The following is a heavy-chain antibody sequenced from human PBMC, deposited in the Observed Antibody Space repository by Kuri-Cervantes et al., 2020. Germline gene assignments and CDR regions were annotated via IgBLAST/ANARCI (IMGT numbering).Heavy chain of an antibody. V-gene: IGHV1-8*02. CDR1: GYTFTSYG. CDR3: ARVLSRRRNIVVVTATLGFDY. Sequence: ALVKVSCKASGYTFTSYGISWVRQAPGQGLEWMGWMNPNSGNTGYAQKFQGRVTMTRNTSISTAYMELSSLRSEDTAVYYCARVLSRRRNIVVVTATLGFDYWGQGTLVTVSS. D-gene: IGHD2-21*02. CDR2: MNPNSGNT. J-gene: IGHJ4*02.